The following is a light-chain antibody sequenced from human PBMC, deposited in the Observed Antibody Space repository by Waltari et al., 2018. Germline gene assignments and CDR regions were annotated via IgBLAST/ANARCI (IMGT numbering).Light chain of an antibody. Sequence: SPLTQPSSVSGSPGRSITIPCTEPSTDVGFDHYVSWYQQHPGKAPKLMIYDVSERPSGVSKRFSGSKSGNTASLTISGLQAEDEADYYCNSYAGSSSWVFGGGTKLTVL. CDR3: NSYAGSSSWV. CDR2: DVS. CDR1: STDVGFDHY. J-gene: IGLJ3*02. V-gene: IGLV2-14*01.